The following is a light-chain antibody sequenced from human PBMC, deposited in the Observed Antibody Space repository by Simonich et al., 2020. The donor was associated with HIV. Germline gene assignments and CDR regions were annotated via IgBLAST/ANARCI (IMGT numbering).Light chain of an antibody. CDR3: NSRDSSNNHLV. V-gene: IGLV3-19*01. CDR2: GKN. J-gene: IGLJ2*01. Sequence: SSELTQDPAVSVALAQTVRITCQGDSLRNYYANWYQQKPGQAPVLVIYGKNNRPSGIPDRFSGSSSGNTASLTITGAQAEDEADYYCNSRDSSNNHLVFGGGTKLTVL. CDR1: SLRNYY.